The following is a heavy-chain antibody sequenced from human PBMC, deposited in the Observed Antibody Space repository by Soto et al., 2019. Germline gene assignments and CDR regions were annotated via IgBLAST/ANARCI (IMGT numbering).Heavy chain of an antibody. D-gene: IGHD7-27*01. CDR1: GFTFSSYR. Sequence: EVQLVESGGGLVKPGGSLRLSCAASGFTFSSYRMNWVRQAPGKGLEWVSSISSGSSFTYYGYSVKGRFTISRDNAKNSLYLQMNSLRDEDTALYYCARDANIEVTGDWFDPWGQGTLVTVSS. CDR3: ARDANIEVTGDWFDP. CDR2: ISSGSSFT. V-gene: IGHV3-21*01. J-gene: IGHJ5*02.